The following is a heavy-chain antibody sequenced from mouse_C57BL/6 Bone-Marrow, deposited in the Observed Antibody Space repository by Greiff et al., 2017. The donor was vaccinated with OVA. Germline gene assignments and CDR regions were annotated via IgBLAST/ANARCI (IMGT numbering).Heavy chain of an antibody. V-gene: IGHV1-15*01. D-gene: IGHD1-1*01. CDR3: TRVYYYGSSYGFDV. Sequence: VQLQQSGAELVRPGASVTLSCKASGYTFTDHEMHWVKQTPVHGLEWIGAIDPETGGTAYNQKFKGKAILTADKSSSTAYMELRSLTSEDSAVYYCTRVYYYGSSYGFDVWGTGTTVTVSS. CDR2: IDPETGGT. CDR1: GYTFTDHE. J-gene: IGHJ1*03.